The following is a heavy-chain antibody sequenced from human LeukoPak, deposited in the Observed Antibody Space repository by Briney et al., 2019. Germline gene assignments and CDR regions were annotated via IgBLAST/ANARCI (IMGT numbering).Heavy chain of an antibody. V-gene: IGHV1-18*01. Sequence: ASVKVSCKASGYTFTSYGISWVRQAPGQGLEWMGWISAYNGNTNYAQKLQGRVTMTTDTSTSTAYMELRSLRSDDTAVYYCARTSRYFDWLPTVDAFDIWGQGTMVTVSS. D-gene: IGHD3-9*01. J-gene: IGHJ3*02. CDR2: ISAYNGNT. CDR3: ARTSRYFDWLPTVDAFDI. CDR1: GYTFTSYG.